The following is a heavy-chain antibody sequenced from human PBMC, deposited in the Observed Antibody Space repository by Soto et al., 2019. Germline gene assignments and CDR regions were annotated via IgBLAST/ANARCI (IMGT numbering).Heavy chain of an antibody. J-gene: IGHJ3*02. D-gene: IGHD4-17*01. CDR2: IDSSSNYI. CDR1: GFTFSIYS. CDR3: AREAHFYGRSDVYDI. Sequence: EVQLVESGGGLVKPGGSLRLSCAASGFTFSIYSMTWVRQAPGKGLEWVSSIDSSSNYIYNADSVKGRFTISRDNAKNSVYLHMNSLRVEDTAVYFCAREAHFYGRSDVYDIWGQGTMATVSS. V-gene: IGHV3-21*06.